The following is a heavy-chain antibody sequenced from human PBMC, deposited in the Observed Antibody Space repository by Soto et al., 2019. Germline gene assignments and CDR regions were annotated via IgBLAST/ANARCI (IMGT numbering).Heavy chain of an antibody. CDR3: ARLGHCCGDCYSRYYYHGMDV. Sequence: PGESLKISCKASEYSFTTYWIPCVRQMPGKGLERMGMIDPGDSYTNYSPCLQGHVTIAVDKPISTAYMHWTSLQASDTATYYCARLGHCCGDCYSRYYYHGMDVWGQGTTITVSS. V-gene: IGHV5-10-1*01. CDR1: EYSFTTYW. CDR2: IDPGDSYT. D-gene: IGHD2-21*02. J-gene: IGHJ6*02.